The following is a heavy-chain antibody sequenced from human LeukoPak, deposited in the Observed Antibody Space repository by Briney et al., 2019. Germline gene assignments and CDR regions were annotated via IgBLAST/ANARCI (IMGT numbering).Heavy chain of an antibody. J-gene: IGHJ6*03. Sequence: GGSLRLSCAASGFTFPSYEVNWIRQAPGKGLEWVSCISSSSSTIYYADSVKGRFTISRDNSKNTLYLQMNSLRAEDTAVYYCARTSRIQKSGYYYYYMDVWGKGTTVTISS. V-gene: IGHV3-48*01. CDR2: ISSSSSTI. CDR1: GFTFPSYE. CDR3: ARTSRIQKSGYYYYYMDV. D-gene: IGHD1-26*01.